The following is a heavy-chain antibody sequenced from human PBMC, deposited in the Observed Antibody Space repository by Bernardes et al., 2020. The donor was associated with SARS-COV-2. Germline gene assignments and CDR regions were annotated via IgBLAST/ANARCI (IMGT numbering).Heavy chain of an antibody. J-gene: IGHJ4*02. D-gene: IGHD2-21*01. V-gene: IGHV4-39*01. CDR1: GDSMISRRYY. CDR2: ISYSGST. CDR3: ARQIDRLHIVVVVSVPRGEPFYFES. Sequence: SETLSLTCTVSGDSMISRRYYWVWIRQPPGKGLEWIGSISYSGSTNCNPSLKSLVTISVDTSKQQFSLKLSSVTAADTSVYFCARQIDRLHIVVVVSVPRGEPFYFESWGQGALVTVSS.